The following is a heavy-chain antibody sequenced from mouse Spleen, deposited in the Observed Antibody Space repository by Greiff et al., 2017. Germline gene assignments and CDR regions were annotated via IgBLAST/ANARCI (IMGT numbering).Heavy chain of an antibody. Sequence: VQLKESGPGLVKPSQSLSLTCSVTGYSITSGYYWNWIRQFPGNKLEWMGYISYDGSNNYNPSLKNRISITRDTSKNQFFLKLNSVTTEDTASYYCARGWDRNFDYWGQGTTLTVSS. CDR1: GYSITSGYY. J-gene: IGHJ2*01. D-gene: IGHD3-3*01. CDR3: ARGWDRNFDY. V-gene: IGHV3-6*01. CDR2: ISYDGSN.